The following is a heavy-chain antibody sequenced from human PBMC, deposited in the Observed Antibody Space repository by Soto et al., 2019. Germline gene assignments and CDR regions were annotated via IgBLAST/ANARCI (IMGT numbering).Heavy chain of an antibody. CDR1: GGSLSNYD. D-gene: IGHD3-10*01. V-gene: IGHV4-59*01. J-gene: IGHJ4*02. Sequence: PSETLSLTCTVSGGSLSNYDWNWFRQPPGKGQEWIGYISYSVNTTYNPSLRSRVTVSVDASKNQFSLKLSSVTAADTAIYYCARGFAVVRGKPPHDRRIDDWGQGILVTISS. CDR2: ISYSVNT. CDR3: ARGFAVVRGKPPHDRRIDD.